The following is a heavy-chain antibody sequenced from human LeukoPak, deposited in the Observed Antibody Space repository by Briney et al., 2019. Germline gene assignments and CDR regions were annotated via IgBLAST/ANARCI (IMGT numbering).Heavy chain of an antibody. CDR1: GFTFSSYG. D-gene: IGHD3-3*01. CDR2: IRYDGSNK. CDR3: ATIWSGYTMAFDY. Sequence: QSGGSLRLSCAASGFTFSSYGMHWVRQAPGKGREWVAFIRYDGSNKYYADSGKGRFTISRDNSKNTLYLQMNSLRAEDTAVYYCATIWSGYTMAFDYWGQGTLVTVSS. J-gene: IGHJ4*02. V-gene: IGHV3-30*02.